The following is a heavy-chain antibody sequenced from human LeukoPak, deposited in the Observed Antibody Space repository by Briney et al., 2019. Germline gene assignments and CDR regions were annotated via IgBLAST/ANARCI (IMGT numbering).Heavy chain of an antibody. CDR1: GGSISSYY. CDR3: ERVPAPEYCSSTSCRAGVFDY. Sequence: SETLSLTCTVSGGSISSYYWSWIRQPPGKGLEWIGYIYYIGSTNYNPSLKSRVTISVDTSKNQFSLKLSSVTAAATAVYYCERVPAPEYCSSTSCRAGVFDYWGQGTLVTVSS. V-gene: IGHV4-59*01. D-gene: IGHD2-2*01. J-gene: IGHJ4*02. CDR2: IYYIGST.